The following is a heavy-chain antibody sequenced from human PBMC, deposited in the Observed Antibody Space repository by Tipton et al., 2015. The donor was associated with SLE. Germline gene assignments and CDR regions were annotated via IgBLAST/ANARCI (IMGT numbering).Heavy chain of an antibody. CDR3: VRDQVGVGDFDY. CDR2: IYYSGST. V-gene: IGHV4-59*01. CDR1: GGSISSYY. J-gene: IGHJ4*02. Sequence: TLSLTCTVSGGSISSYYWSWIRQPPGRGLEWIGYIYYSGSTNYNPALTSRVTISGDPSKNQFSLRLTSVTAADTAVYYCVRDQVGVGDFDYWGQGALVTVSS. D-gene: IGHD3-16*01.